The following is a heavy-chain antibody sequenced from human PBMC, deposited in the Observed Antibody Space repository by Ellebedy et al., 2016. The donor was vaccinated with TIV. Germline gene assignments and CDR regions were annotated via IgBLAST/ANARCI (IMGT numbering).Heavy chain of an antibody. CDR2: MIPILGIE. V-gene: IGHV1-69*04. CDR3: ARQIVYTFGMTPYEN. CDR1: GGTFSSYA. J-gene: IGHJ4*02. Sequence: AASVKVSCKASGGTFSSYAISWVRQAPGQGLEWMGRMIPILGIENYTEKFQGRVTITADKSTSTAYMELSSLRSEDTALYYCARQIVYTFGMTPYENWGQGTLVTVSS. D-gene: IGHD3-16*01.